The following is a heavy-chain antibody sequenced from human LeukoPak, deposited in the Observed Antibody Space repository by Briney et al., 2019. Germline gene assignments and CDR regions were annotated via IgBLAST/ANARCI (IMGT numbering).Heavy chain of an antibody. CDR2: ISSSSSSTI. D-gene: IGHD1-26*01. Sequence: GGSQRLSCAASGFTFSSYSMNWVRQAPGKGLEGVSYISSSSSSTIYYADSVKGRFTISRDNAKNSLYLQMNSLRAEDTAVYYCARSGVGATDYWGQGTLVNVSS. CDR1: GFTFSSYS. V-gene: IGHV3-48*04. CDR3: ARSGVGATDY. J-gene: IGHJ4*02.